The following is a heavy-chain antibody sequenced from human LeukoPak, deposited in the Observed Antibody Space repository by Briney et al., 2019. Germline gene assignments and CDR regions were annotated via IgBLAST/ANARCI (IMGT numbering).Heavy chain of an antibody. Sequence: ASVKVSCKASGYTFTSYGISWVRQAPGQGLEWMGWISAYNGNTNYAQKLQGRVTMTTDTSTSTAYMELRSLRSDDTAVYYCARLWRDIVVVPAAIAQFDYWGQEPWSPSPQ. CDR1: GYTFTSYG. D-gene: IGHD2-2*01. CDR2: ISAYNGNT. V-gene: IGHV1-18*01. J-gene: IGHJ4*01. CDR3: ARLWRDIVVVPAAIAQFDY.